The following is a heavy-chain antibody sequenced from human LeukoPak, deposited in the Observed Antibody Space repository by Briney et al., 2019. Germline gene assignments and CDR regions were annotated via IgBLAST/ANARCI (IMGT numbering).Heavy chain of an antibody. D-gene: IGHD3-22*01. CDR2: ILYDGSNK. V-gene: IGHV3-30*02. Sequence: GGSLRLSCAASGFTFSSYGMHWVRQAPGKGLEWVAFILYDGSNKYYADSVKGRFTISRDNSKNTLYLQMNSLRAEDTAVYYCAKTPYYYYDSSAYFDYWGQGTLVTVSS. J-gene: IGHJ4*02. CDR3: AKTPYYYYDSSAYFDY. CDR1: GFTFSSYG.